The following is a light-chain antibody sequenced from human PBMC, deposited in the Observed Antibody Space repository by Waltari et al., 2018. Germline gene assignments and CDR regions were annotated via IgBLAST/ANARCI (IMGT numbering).Light chain of an antibody. CDR3: QQYINHST. V-gene: IGKV1-5*03. Sequence: DIQMTQFPSTLSASVGDRVSITCRASQGVYNKLAWYQHKPGKAPKLLITQASNLESGVPSRFSGFGSGKEFTLTISSLQPDDFATYICQQYINHSTFGQGTKVEI. J-gene: IGKJ1*01. CDR1: QGVYNK. CDR2: QAS.